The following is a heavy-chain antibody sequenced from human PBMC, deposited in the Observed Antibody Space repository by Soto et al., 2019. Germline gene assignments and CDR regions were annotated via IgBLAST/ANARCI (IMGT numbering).Heavy chain of an antibody. V-gene: IGHV1-69*13. Sequence: SVKVSCKASGGTFSSYAISWVRQAPGQGLEWMGGIIPIFGTANYAQKFQGRVTITADESTSTAYMELSSLRSEDTAVYYCVRGVPNYYDSSGPYYYYYYGMDVWGQGTTVTVSS. CDR2: IIPIFGTA. J-gene: IGHJ6*02. D-gene: IGHD3-22*01. CDR3: VRGVPNYYDSSGPYYYYYYGMDV. CDR1: GGTFSSYA.